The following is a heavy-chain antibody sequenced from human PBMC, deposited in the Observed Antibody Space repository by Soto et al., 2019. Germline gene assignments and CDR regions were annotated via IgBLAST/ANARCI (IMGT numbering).Heavy chain of an antibody. CDR3: VKELSRYSSK. CDR1: GFTFGSYA. J-gene: IGHJ4*02. D-gene: IGHD6-19*01. V-gene: IGHV3-64D*06. Sequence: GGSLRLSCSASGFTFGSYAMHWVRQAPGKGLEYVSAISSNGGSTYYADSVKGRFTISRDNSKNTLYLQMSSLRAEDTAVYYCVKELSRYSSKWGQGTLVTDSS. CDR2: ISSNGGST.